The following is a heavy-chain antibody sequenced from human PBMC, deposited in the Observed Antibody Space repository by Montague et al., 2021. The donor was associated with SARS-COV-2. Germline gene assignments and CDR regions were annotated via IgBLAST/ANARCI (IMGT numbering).Heavy chain of an antibody. Sequence: SETLSLTCTVSGASVRSGISYWNWIRQPPGQGLEWIGYISYSGSTNYSPSLKSRVTISADTSKHQLTLKAISATAADTAVYSCARSGYASVGYYYIYPYWGQGTLVTVSS. CDR1: GASVRSGISY. J-gene: IGHJ1*01. CDR2: ISYSGST. V-gene: IGHV4-61*01. D-gene: IGHD3-22*01. CDR3: ARSGYASVGYYYIYPY.